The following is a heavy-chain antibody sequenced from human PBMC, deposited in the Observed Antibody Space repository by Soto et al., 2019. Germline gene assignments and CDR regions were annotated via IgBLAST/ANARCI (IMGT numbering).Heavy chain of an antibody. V-gene: IGHV1-69*13. CDR2: ITPIFDKT. Sequence: APVKVSCKASGGGFSTYAITWVRQAPGQGLEWMGGITPIFDKTNYAQKFQGRVTITAEEPTTTVHMELTSLRSEDTAVYYCETGGTTVTRRFDYWGQGTMVTVSA. CDR1: GGGFSTYA. J-gene: IGHJ4*02. CDR3: ETGGTTVTRRFDY. D-gene: IGHD4-17*01.